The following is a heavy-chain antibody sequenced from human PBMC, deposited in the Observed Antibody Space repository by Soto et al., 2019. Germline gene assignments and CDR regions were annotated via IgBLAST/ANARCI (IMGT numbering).Heavy chain of an antibody. CDR1: GDTFNFYS. J-gene: IGHJ4*02. CDR2: VNPILIMS. V-gene: IGHV1-69*04. Sequence: QVQLVQSGAEVKRHGSSVKVSCKASGDTFNFYSINWVRQAPGLGLEWMGRVNPILIMSNYAQRFQGRVTMTADKYTSTAYIELSGLRSEDTAIYYCATRYASGYRAFDFWGQGALVTVSS. D-gene: IGHD3-16*01. CDR3: ATRYASGYRAFDF.